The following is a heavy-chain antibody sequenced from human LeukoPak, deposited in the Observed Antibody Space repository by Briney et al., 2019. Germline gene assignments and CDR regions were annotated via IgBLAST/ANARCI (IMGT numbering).Heavy chain of an antibody. CDR2: IVVGSGNT. D-gene: IGHD3-10*01. J-gene: IGHJ4*02. Sequence: SVKVSCKASGFTFTSSAMQWVRQARGQRLEWIGWIVVGSGNTNYAQKFQERVTITRDMSTSTAYMVLSSLRSEDTAVYYCAAGENLLWFGESDYWGQGTLVTVSS. V-gene: IGHV1-58*02. CDR1: GFTFTSSA. CDR3: AAGENLLWFGESDY.